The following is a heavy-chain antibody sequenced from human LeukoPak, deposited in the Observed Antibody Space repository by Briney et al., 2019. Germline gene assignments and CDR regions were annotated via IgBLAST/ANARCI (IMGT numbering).Heavy chain of an antibody. CDR1: GFTFSSYA. CDR3: ARLPFGRIAVAGIDY. CDR2: ISYDGSNK. V-gene: IGHV3-30-3*01. J-gene: IGHJ4*02. Sequence: GGSLRLSCAASGFTFSSYAMPWVRQAPGKGLEWVAVISYDGSNKYYADSVKGRFTISRDNSKNTLYLQMNSLRAEDTAVYYCARLPFGRIAVAGIDYWGQGTLVTVSS. D-gene: IGHD6-19*01.